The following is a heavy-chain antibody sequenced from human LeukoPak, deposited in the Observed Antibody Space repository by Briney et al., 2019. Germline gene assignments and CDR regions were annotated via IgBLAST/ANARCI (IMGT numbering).Heavy chain of an antibody. J-gene: IGHJ4*02. Sequence: ASVKVSCKASGYTFTSYDINWVRQATGQGLEWMGWMNPNSGNTSYAQKFQGRVTMTRNTSISTAYMELSSLRSEDTAVYYCARVYRQLRPYYFDYWGQGTLVTVSS. CDR3: ARVYRQLRPYYFDY. D-gene: IGHD4-23*01. V-gene: IGHV1-8*01. CDR2: MNPNSGNT. CDR1: GYTFTSYD.